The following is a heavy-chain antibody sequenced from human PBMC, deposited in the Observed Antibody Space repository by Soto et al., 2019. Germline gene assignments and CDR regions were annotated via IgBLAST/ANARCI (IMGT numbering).Heavy chain of an antibody. CDR2: ISGSGGST. D-gene: IGHD3-3*01. CDR3: AKDSGRFYDFWSGYYSSTFDY. J-gene: IGHJ4*02. CDR1: GFTFSSYA. V-gene: IGHV3-23*01. Sequence: EVQLLESGGGLVQPGGSLRLSCAASGFTFSSYAMSWVRQAPGKGLEWVSAISGSGGSTYYADSVKGRFTISRDNSKNTLYLQMNSLRAEDTAVYYCAKDSGRFYDFWSGYYSSTFDYWGQGTLVTVSS.